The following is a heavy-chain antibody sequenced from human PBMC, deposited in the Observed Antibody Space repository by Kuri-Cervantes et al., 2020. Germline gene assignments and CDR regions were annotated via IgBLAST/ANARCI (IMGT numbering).Heavy chain of an antibody. CDR3: ARDLWGIAAAGTPYYYYGMDV. V-gene: IGHV3-23*01. CDR2: ISGSGGST. D-gene: IGHD6-13*01. J-gene: IGHJ6*02. Sequence: GESLKISCAASGFTFSSYAMSWVRQAPGKGLEWVSAISGSGGSTYYADSVKGRFTISRDNSKNTLYLQMNSLRAEDTAVYYRARDLWGIAAAGTPYYYYGMDVWGQGTTVTVSS. CDR1: GFTFSSYA.